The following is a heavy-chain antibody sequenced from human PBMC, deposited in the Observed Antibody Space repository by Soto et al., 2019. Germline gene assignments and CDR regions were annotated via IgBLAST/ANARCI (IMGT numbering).Heavy chain of an antibody. CDR3: ARDTIWFSPSSGYYYDYFDY. Sequence: EVQLVESGGGLVQPGGSLRLSCAASGFTFSSYSMNWVRQAPGKGLEWVSYISSSSSTIYYADSVKGRFTISRDNAKNSLYLQMNSLRDEETAVYYCARDTIWFSPSSGYYYDYFDYWGQGTLVTVSS. CDR1: GFTFSSYS. V-gene: IGHV3-48*02. CDR2: ISSSSSTI. D-gene: IGHD3-22*01. J-gene: IGHJ4*02.